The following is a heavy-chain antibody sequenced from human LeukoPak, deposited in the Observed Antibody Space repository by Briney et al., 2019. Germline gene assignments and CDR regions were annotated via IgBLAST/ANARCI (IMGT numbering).Heavy chain of an antibody. CDR1: GGTFSSYA. CDR3: AGGGYYYDSSGYREGYYYYYMDV. Sequence: ASVKVSCKASGGTFSSYAISWVRQAPGRGLEWMGGIIPIFGAANYAQRFQGRVTITADESTSTAYMELSSLRSEDTAVYYCAGGGYYYDSSGYREGYYYYYMDVWGKGTTVTVSS. J-gene: IGHJ6*03. V-gene: IGHV1-69*13. CDR2: IIPIFGAA. D-gene: IGHD3-22*01.